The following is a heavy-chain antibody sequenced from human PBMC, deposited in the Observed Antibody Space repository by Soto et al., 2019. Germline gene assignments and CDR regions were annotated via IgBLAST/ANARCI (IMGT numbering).Heavy chain of an antibody. J-gene: IGHJ4*02. Sequence: QVQLQESGPGLVKPSETLSLTCTVSGASISTFYWSWIRQPPGKGLEWIGYIYYSGSTFYNPSLKSRVTISVDTSKNQFSLKLSSVSAADTAVYYCARSNVLTGFYNYWGQGTLVTVSS. CDR2: IYYSGST. CDR3: ARSNVLTGFYNY. V-gene: IGHV4-59*01. D-gene: IGHD3-9*01. CDR1: GASISTFY.